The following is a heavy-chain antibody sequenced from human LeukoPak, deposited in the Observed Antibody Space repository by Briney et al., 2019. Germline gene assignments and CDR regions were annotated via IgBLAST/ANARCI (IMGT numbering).Heavy chain of an antibody. J-gene: IGHJ3*02. CDR1: GMPFSSDA. V-gene: IGHV3-23*01. D-gene: IGHD3-22*01. CDR3: AKDLQSRGVVVINDFDI. CDR2: INGGTT. Sequence: GGSLRLSCAASGMPFSSDAMSWVRQAPGKGLEWVSAINGGTTLYADSVKGRFTISRDNSKNTLFLQMNSLRAEDTAVYYCAKDLQSRGVVVINDFDIWGQGTMVTVSS.